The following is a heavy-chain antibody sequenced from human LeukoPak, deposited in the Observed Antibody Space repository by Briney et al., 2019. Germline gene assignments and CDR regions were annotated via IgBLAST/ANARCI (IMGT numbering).Heavy chain of an antibody. CDR2: IKSKTDGGTT. CDR1: GFTFSNAW. Sequence: GGSLRLSCAASGFTFSNAWMSWVRQAPGKGLEWVGRIKSKTDGGTTDYAAPVKGRFTISRDNAKNTLYLQMNSLRAEDTAVYYCARDPQSYYDSSGYPDAFDIWGQGTMVTVSS. CDR3: ARDPQSYYDSSGYPDAFDI. J-gene: IGHJ3*02. V-gene: IGHV3-15*05. D-gene: IGHD3-22*01.